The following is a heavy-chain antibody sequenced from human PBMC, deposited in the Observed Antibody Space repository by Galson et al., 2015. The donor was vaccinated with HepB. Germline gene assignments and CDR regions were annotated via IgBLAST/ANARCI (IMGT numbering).Heavy chain of an antibody. J-gene: IGHJ4*02. D-gene: IGHD4-23*01. CDR2: IKQDGSEK. CDR3: ARDGPEHDYGGNLGFDY. CDR1: GFTFSSYW. V-gene: IGHV3-7*03. Sequence: SLRLSCAASGFTFSSYWMSWVRQAPGKGLEWVANIKQDGSEKYYVDSVKGRFTISRDNAKNSLYLQMNSLRAEDTAVYYCARDGPEHDYGGNLGFDYWGQGTLVTVSS.